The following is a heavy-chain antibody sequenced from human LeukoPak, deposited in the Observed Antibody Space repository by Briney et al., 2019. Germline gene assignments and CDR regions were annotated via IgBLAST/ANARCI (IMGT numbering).Heavy chain of an antibody. Sequence: PGGSLRLSCAASGFTFSSYWMSWVRQAPGKGLEWVANIKQDGSEKYYVDSVKGRFTISRDNAKNSLYLQMNNLRAEDTAVYYCARDSTNILYSSSWETYYYYYGMDVWGQGTTVTVSS. J-gene: IGHJ6*02. V-gene: IGHV3-7*01. D-gene: IGHD6-13*01. CDR2: IKQDGSEK. CDR3: ARDSTNILYSSSWETYYYYYGMDV. CDR1: GFTFSSYW.